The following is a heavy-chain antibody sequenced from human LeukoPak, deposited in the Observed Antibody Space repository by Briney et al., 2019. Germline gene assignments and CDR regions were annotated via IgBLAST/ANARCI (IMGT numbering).Heavy chain of an antibody. CDR1: GYTLTELS. Sequence: ASVKVSCKVSGYTLTELSMHWVRQAPGKGLEWMGGFDPEDGETIYAQKFQGRVTTTEDTSTDTAYMELSSLRSEDTAVYYCATVSYDYVWGSYRSPLAAFDYWGQGTLVTVSS. CDR3: ATVSYDYVWGSYRSPLAAFDY. V-gene: IGHV1-24*01. CDR2: FDPEDGET. J-gene: IGHJ4*02. D-gene: IGHD3-16*02.